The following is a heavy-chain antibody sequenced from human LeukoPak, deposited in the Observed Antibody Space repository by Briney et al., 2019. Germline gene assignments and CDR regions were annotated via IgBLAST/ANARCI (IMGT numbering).Heavy chain of an antibody. J-gene: IGHJ6*03. V-gene: IGHV1-69*13. D-gene: IGHD2-8*01. CDR2: IIPIFGTT. Sequence: SVKVSCKASGGTFSSYGISWVRQAPGQGLEWMGGIIPIFGTTKYAQKFQGRVTITADESTSTAYMEVSSLRSEDTAVYYCAKDLRGNGYYMDVRGKGTTVTVSS. CDR1: GGTFSSYG. CDR3: AKDLRGNGYYMDV.